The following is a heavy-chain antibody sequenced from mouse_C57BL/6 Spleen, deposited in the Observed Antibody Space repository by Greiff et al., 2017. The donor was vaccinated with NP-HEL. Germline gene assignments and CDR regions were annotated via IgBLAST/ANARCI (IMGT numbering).Heavy chain of an antibody. CDR3: ARETNYFDY. CDR1: GFTFSSYA. J-gene: IGHJ2*01. Sequence: EVHLVESGGGLVKPGGSLKLSCAASGFTFSSYAMSWVRQTPEKRLEWVATISDGGSYTYYPDNVKGRFTISRDNAKNNLYLQMSHLKSEVTAMYYCARETNYFDYWGQGTTLTVSS. V-gene: IGHV5-4*01. CDR2: ISDGGSYT.